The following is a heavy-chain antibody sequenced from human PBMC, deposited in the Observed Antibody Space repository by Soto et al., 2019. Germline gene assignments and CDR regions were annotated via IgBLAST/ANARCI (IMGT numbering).Heavy chain of an antibody. D-gene: IGHD6-13*01. V-gene: IGHV3-33*01. CDR2: IWYDGSNK. Sequence: GGSLRLSCAASGFTFSSYGMHWVRQAPGKGLEWVAVIWYDGSNKYYADSVEGRFTISRDNSKNTLYLQMNSLRAEDTAVYYCARDIAAAGTASRYGMDVWGQGTTVTVS. CDR1: GFTFSSYG. J-gene: IGHJ6*02. CDR3: ARDIAAAGTASRYGMDV.